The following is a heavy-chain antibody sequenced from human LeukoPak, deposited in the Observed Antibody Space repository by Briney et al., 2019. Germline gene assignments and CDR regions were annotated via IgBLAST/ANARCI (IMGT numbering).Heavy chain of an antibody. CDR3: ARGTSTGWTFFDY. J-gene: IGHJ4*01. V-gene: IGHV4-59*01. CDR2: IYYSGST. CDR1: GGSISSYY. Sequence: SETLSLTCTVSGGSISSYYWSWIRQPPGKGLEWIGYIYYSGSTNYNPSLKGRATISVDTSKNQFSLKLTSVTAADTAFYYCARGTSTGWTFFDYWGQGTLVTVSS. D-gene: IGHD6-19*01.